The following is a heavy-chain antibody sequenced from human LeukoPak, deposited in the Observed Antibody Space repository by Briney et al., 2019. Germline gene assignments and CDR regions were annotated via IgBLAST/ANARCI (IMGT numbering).Heavy chain of an antibody. CDR1: GFTFSSYA. D-gene: IGHD3-9*01. V-gene: IGHV3-30*14. CDR2: ISYDGSNK. Sequence: PGGSLRLSCAASGFTFSSYAMHWVRQAPGKGLEWVAVISYDGSNKYYADSVKGRFTISRDNSKNTLYLQMGSLRAEDMAVYYCARDRGRGYDILTGFNYWGQGTLVTVSS. J-gene: IGHJ4*02. CDR3: ARDRGRGYDILTGFNY.